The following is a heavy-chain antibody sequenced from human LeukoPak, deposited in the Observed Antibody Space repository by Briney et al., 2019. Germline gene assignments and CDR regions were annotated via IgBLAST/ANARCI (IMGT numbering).Heavy chain of an antibody. CDR1: GFIISRYS. CDR3: VYDSSGETDI. J-gene: IGHJ3*02. D-gene: IGHD3-22*01. V-gene: IGHV3-21*01. CDR2: ISSTSSYI. Sequence: PGGSLRLSCAASGFIISRYSMNWVRQAPGKGLEWVSFISSTSSYIYYADSVKGRFTISRDNAKNTLYLQMSSLRAEDTAVYYCVYDSSGETDIWGQGTMVTVSS.